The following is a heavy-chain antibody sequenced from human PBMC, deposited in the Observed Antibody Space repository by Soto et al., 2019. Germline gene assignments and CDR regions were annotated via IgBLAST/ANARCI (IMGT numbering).Heavy chain of an antibody. J-gene: IGHJ4*02. V-gene: IGHV1-69*13. CDR1: GYTFSSYV. CDR3: ARDPHSLGY. D-gene: IGHD4-4*01. Sequence: SVKVSCKASGYTFSSYVIHWLRQSPGQGLEWMGGIIPIFGTANYAQKFQGRVTITADESTSTAYMGLSSLRSEDTAVYYCARDPHSLGYWGQGTLVTVSS. CDR2: IIPIFGTA.